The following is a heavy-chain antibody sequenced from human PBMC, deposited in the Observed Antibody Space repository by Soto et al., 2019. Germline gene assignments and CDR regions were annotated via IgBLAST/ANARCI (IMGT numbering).Heavy chain of an antibody. CDR2: ISTYRGNT. J-gene: IGHJ4*02. CDR3: ARDHGRDGYNDGFDFDY. CDR1: GYTFTTYG. D-gene: IGHD5-12*01. V-gene: IGHV1-18*04. Sequence: ASVKVSCKAPGYTFTTYGITWVRQAPGQGLEWMGWISTYRGNTNYAQKFQGRVTMTTDTSTNTGHMELRGLRSDDTAVYYCARDHGRDGYNDGFDFDYWGQGTLVTVSS.